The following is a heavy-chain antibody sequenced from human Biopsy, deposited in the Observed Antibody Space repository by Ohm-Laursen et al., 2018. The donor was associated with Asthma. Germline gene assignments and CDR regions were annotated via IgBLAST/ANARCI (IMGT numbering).Heavy chain of an antibody. J-gene: IGHJ5*02. D-gene: IGHD3-9*01. V-gene: IGHV3-30*18. Sequence: SLRLCAASGFTFSSYGMHWVRQAPGKGLEWVAVISYDGSNKYYADSVKGRFTISRDNSKNTLYLQMNSLRAEDTAVYYCAKAERYFDWYWFDPWGQGTLVTVSS. CDR3: AKAERYFDWYWFDP. CDR1: GFTFSSYG. CDR2: ISYDGSNK.